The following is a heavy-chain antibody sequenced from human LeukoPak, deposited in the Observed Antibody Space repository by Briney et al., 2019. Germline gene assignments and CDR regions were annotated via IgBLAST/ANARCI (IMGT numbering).Heavy chain of an antibody. Sequence: ASVKASCKASGYTFTGYYMHWVRQAPGQGLEWMGWINTNTGNPTYAQGFTGRFVFSLDTSVSTAYLQISSLKAEDTAVYYCARDYVWGSYRSVNFDYWGQGTLVTVSS. CDR1: GYTFTGYY. CDR3: ARDYVWGSYRSVNFDY. CDR2: INTNTGNP. D-gene: IGHD3-16*02. J-gene: IGHJ4*02. V-gene: IGHV7-4-1*02.